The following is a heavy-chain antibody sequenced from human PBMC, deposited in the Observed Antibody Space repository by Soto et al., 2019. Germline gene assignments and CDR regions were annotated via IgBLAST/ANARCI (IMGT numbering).Heavy chain of an antibody. J-gene: IGHJ6*02. D-gene: IGHD3-3*01. CDR1: GYTFTGYY. CDR3: ARQFTVRAYYDFWSGYYTGIDSDGMDV. CDR2: INPNSGGT. Sequence: ASVKVSCKASGYTFTGYYMHWVRQAPGQGLEWMGWINPNSGGTNYAQKFRGRVTMTRDTSISTAYMELSRLRSDDTAAYYCARQFTVRAYYDFWSGYYTGIDSDGMDVWGQGTTVTVSS. V-gene: IGHV1-2*02.